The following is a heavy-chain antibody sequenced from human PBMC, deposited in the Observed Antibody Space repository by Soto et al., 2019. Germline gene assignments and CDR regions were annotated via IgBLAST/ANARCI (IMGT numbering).Heavy chain of an antibody. CDR3: ARPRYYYDSNTYSDGQTADY. CDR1: GFTFSSSA. J-gene: IGHJ4*02. V-gene: IGHV3-30-3*01. D-gene: IGHD3-22*01. Sequence: WGSLRLSCTASGFTFSSSAMYWVRQAPGKGLERMAFISHDGNNTYYADSVKGRFYISRDNSKNTLYLQMNSLRTEDTAMFYCARPRYYYDSNTYSDGQTADYWGLGNLVTVSS. CDR2: ISHDGNNT.